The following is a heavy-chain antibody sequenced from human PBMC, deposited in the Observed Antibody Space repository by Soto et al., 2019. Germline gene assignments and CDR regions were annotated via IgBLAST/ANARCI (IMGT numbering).Heavy chain of an antibody. CDR3: ARGDTAMDYYFEY. D-gene: IGHD5-18*01. CDR1: GYTFTSYY. V-gene: IGHV1-46*01. J-gene: IGHJ4*02. CDR2: INPGGGST. Sequence: ASVKVSCKASGYTFTSYYMHWVREAPGQGLEWMGIINPGGGSTSYAQKFKGRVTMTRDTSTSTVYMELSSLRSEDTAVYYCARGDTAMDYYFEYWGEGTLVTVSS.